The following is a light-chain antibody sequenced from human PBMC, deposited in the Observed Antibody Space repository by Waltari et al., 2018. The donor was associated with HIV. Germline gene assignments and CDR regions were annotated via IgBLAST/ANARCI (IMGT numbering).Light chain of an antibody. CDR1: ELPKHY. V-gene: IGLV3-25*03. Sequence: SYDLTQPPSVSVSPGQQARIACPGDELPKHYYYWYQQRPGQAPVLLIYKDNERPSGIPERFSGSSSGTTVTLTITGVQADDEADYWCQSADSSGAWVFGGGTKLTVL. J-gene: IGLJ3*02. CDR2: KDN. CDR3: QSADSSGAWV.